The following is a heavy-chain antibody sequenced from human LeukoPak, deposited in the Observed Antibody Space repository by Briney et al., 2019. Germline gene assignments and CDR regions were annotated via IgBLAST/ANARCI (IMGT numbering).Heavy chain of an antibody. D-gene: IGHD3-3*01. CDR1: GGSFSGYY. CDR3: AREGPRYDFWCGYYSYYYYGMDV. CDR2: INHSGST. Sequence: SETLSLTCAVYGGSFSGYYWSWIRQPPGKGLEWIGEINHSGSTNYNPSLKSRVTISVDTSKNQFSLKLSSVTAADTAVYYCAREGPRYDFWCGYYSYYYYGMDVWGQGTTVTVSS. V-gene: IGHV4-34*01. J-gene: IGHJ6*02.